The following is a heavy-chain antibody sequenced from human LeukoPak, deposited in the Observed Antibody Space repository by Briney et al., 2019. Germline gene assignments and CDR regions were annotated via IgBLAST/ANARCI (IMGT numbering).Heavy chain of an antibody. V-gene: IGHV1-18*01. J-gene: IGHJ3*02. D-gene: IGHD3-22*01. Sequence: ASVKVSCKASGCTFTSYGISWVRQAPGQGLEWMGWISAYNGNTNYPQKLQGRVTMTTDTSTSTAYMELRSLRSDDTAVYYCAREIVRLDAFDIWGQGTMVTVSS. CDR3: AREIVRLDAFDI. CDR1: GCTFTSYG. CDR2: ISAYNGNT.